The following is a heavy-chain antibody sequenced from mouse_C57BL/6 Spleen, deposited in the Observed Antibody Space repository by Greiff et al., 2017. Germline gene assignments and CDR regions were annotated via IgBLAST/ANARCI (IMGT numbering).Heavy chain of an antibody. CDR3: ARPPRGDYLGAWFAY. V-gene: IGHV5-12*01. D-gene: IGHD2-13*01. CDR2: ISNGGGST. Sequence: EVKLEESGGGLVQPGGSLKLSCAASGFTFSDYYMYWVRQTPEKRLEWVAYISNGGGSTYYPATVKGRFTISRDNAKNTLYLQMSRLKAEDTAMYYCARPPRGDYLGAWFAYWGQGTLVTVSA. CDR1: GFTFSDYY. J-gene: IGHJ3*01.